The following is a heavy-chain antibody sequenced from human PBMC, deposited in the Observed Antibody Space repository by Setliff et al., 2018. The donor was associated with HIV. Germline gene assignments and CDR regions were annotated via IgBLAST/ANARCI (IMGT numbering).Heavy chain of an antibody. D-gene: IGHD3-16*01. CDR3: AKDWGSRLSYYYMDV. CDR2: ISYDGTYK. J-gene: IGHJ6*03. Sequence: GGSLRLSCAASGFTFNNYAIHWVRQAPGKGLEWVALISYDGTYKYYAESVKGRFTISRDNSRNTLYLQMNSLGTEDTAVYYCAKDWGSRLSYYYMDVWGKGTTVTVSS. CDR1: GFTFNNYA. V-gene: IGHV3-30*04.